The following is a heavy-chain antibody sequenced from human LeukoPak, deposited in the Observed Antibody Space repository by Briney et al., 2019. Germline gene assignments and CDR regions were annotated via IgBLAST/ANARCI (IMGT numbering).Heavy chain of an antibody. CDR1: GGSISSYY. CDR2: IYTSGST. Sequence: KPSETLSLTRTVSGGSISSYYWSWIRQPAGKGLEWIGRIYTSGSTNYNPSLKSRVTMSVDTSKNQFSLKLSSVTAADTAVYYCAITYYYDSSGYYYDKCAFDIWGQGTMVTVSS. V-gene: IGHV4-4*07. J-gene: IGHJ3*02. D-gene: IGHD3-22*01. CDR3: AITYYYDSSGYYYDKCAFDI.